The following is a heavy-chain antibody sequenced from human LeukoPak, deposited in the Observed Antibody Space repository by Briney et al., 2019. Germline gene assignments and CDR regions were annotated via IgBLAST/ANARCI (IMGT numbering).Heavy chain of an antibody. D-gene: IGHD3-9*01. CDR2: IYTSGST. Sequence: SETLSLTCTVSGGSISSYYWSWIRQPAGKGLEWIGRIYTSGSTNYNPSLKSRVTMSVDTSKNQFSLKLSSVTAADTAVYYCALVSTYYDILTGYYDAFDIWGQGTMVTGSS. CDR1: GGSISSYY. J-gene: IGHJ3*02. CDR3: ALVSTYYDILTGYYDAFDI. V-gene: IGHV4-4*07.